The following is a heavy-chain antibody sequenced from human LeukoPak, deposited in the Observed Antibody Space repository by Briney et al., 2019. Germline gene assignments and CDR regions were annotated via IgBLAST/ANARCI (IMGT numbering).Heavy chain of an antibody. D-gene: IGHD6-19*01. CDR2: VYSGGLT. CDR3: VRDRWPGLGDF. V-gene: IGHV3-66*01. CDR1: GFIVSENH. J-gene: IGHJ6*02. Sequence: GGSLGLSCAASGFIVSENHMSWVRQAPGKGLEWVSTVYSGGLTFYSDPVKGRFTISRDNSKNTLYLQMSSLRAEDTAVYYCVRDRWPGLGDFWGQGTTVTVSS.